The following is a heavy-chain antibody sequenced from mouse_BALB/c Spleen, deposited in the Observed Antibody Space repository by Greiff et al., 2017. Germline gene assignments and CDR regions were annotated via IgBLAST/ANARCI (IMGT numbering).Heavy chain of an antibody. CDR2: ISSGSSTI. CDR1: GFTFSSFG. Sequence: EVMLVESGGGLVQPGGSRKLSCAASGFTFSSFGMHWVRQAPEKGLEWVAYISSGSSTIYYADTVKGRFTISRDNPKNTLFLQMTSLRSEDTAMYYCARSDYYGNCFDYWGQGTTLTVSS. D-gene: IGHD2-1*01. V-gene: IGHV5-17*02. CDR3: ARSDYYGNCFDY. J-gene: IGHJ2*01.